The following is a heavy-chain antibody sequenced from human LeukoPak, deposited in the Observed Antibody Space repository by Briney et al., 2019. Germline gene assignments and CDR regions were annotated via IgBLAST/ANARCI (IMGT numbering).Heavy chain of an antibody. CDR2: IKSNTAGGTT. Sequence: GGSLRLSCAASGFTFSNAWMSWVRQAPGKGLEWIGHIKSNTAGGTTDYAAPVKGRFTISRDDSKNMACLQMDSLKTEDTAVYYCTTRGGFGYWGQGTLVTVSS. D-gene: IGHD2-15*01. V-gene: IGHV3-15*01. J-gene: IGHJ4*01. CDR3: TTRGGFGY. CDR1: GFTFSNAW.